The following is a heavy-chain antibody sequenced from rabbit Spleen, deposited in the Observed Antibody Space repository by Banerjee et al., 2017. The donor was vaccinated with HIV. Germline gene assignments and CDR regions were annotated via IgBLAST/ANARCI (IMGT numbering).Heavy chain of an antibody. D-gene: IGHD8-1*01. J-gene: IGHJ6*01. CDR2: ISTGDGRT. Sequence: QEQLVESGGGLVQPEGSLTLTCTASGFSFDSGYVMCWVRQAPGKGLEWIGCISTGDGRTYYANSVKGRFTISRDNAQNTVFLQLSSLTAADTATYFCARDTGSSFSSYGMDLWGPGTLVTVS. V-gene: IGHV1S47*01. CDR3: ARDTGSSFSSYGMDL. CDR1: GFSFDSGYV.